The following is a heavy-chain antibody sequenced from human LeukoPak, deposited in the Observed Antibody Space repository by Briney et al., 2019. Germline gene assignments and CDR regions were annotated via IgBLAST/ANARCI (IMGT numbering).Heavy chain of an antibody. CDR2: ISWNSGSI. CDR1: GFTFDDYA. J-gene: IGHJ4*02. V-gene: IGHV3-9*01. CDR3: AKDTTRYSSSWLTDY. D-gene: IGHD6-13*01. Sequence: PGGSLRLSCAASGFTFDDYAMHWVRQAPGKGLEWVSGISWNSGSIGYADSVKGRFTISRDNAKNSLYLQMNSLRAGDTALYYCAKDTTRYSSSWLTDYWGQGTLVTVSS.